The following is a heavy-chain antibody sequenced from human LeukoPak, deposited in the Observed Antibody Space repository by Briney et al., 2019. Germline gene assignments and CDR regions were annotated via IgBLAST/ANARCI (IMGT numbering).Heavy chain of an antibody. CDR2: INPNSGGT. CDR1: GYTFTSYD. CDR3: ARDSSYDSTLWFDP. V-gene: IGHV1-2*02. Sequence: ASVKVSCKASGYTFTSYDINWVRQAPGQGLEWMGWINPNSGGTNYAQKFQGRVTMTRDTSISTAYMELSRLRSDDTAVYYCARDSSYDSTLWFDPWGQGTLVTVSS. D-gene: IGHD3-22*01. J-gene: IGHJ5*02.